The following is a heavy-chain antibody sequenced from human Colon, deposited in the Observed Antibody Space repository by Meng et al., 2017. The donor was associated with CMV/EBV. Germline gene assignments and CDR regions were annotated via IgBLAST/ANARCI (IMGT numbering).Heavy chain of an antibody. Sequence: GESLKISCAASGFTFSSYKMHWFRQAPGKGLEWLASITRGSGYTHYADSVKGRFTISRDSAKNSLFLEMNSLRPDDTAVYYCARVHGFGVVNGMDVWGQGTTVTVSS. CDR2: ITRGSGYT. CDR3: ARVHGFGVVNGMDV. D-gene: IGHD3-3*01. V-gene: IGHV3-21*01. J-gene: IGHJ6*02. CDR1: GFTFSSYK.